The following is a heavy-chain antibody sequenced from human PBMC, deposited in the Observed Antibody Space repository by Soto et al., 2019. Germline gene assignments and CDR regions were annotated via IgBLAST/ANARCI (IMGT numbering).Heavy chain of an antibody. Sequence: GESLKISCKGSGYNFASYWIGWVRQMPGKGLEWMGIIYPGDSDTRYSPSFQGQVTISADKSISTAYLQWSSLKASDTAMYYCARSLYYYDSSGYLPYYYGMDVWGQGTTVTVSS. CDR3: ARSLYYYDSSGYLPYYYGMDV. CDR2: IYPGDSDT. CDR1: GYNFASYW. V-gene: IGHV5-51*01. J-gene: IGHJ6*02. D-gene: IGHD3-22*01.